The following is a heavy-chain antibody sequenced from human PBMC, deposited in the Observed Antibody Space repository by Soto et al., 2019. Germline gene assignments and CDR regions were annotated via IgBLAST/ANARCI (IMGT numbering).Heavy chain of an antibody. CDR1: GFTVSTNY. V-gene: IGHV3-66*01. D-gene: IGHD3-16*01. CDR3: AGSVGGGFDY. J-gene: IGHJ4*02. CDR2: VYIGGNT. Sequence: EVQLVESGGGLVQPGGSLRLSCAASGFTVSTNYMSWVGQAPGKGWEWVSVVYIGGNTYYAESVEDRFTISRDNFQNMLYLQMNSLRAEDTAVYYCAGSVGGGFDYWGQGTLVTVSS.